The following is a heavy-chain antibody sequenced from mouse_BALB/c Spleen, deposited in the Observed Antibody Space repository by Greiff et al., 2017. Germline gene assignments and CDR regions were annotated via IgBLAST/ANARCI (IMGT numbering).Heavy chain of an antibody. D-gene: IGHD2-14*01. V-gene: IGHV3-2*02. CDR2: ISYSGST. CDR3: ATYYRYEGYFDY. Sequence: EVNLVESGPGLVKPSQSLSLTCTVTGYSITSDYAWNWIRQFPGNKLEWMGYISYSGSTSYNPSLKSRISITRDTSKNQFFLQLNSVTTEDTATYYCATYYRYEGYFDYWGQGTTLTVSS. CDR1: GYSITSDYA. J-gene: IGHJ2*01.